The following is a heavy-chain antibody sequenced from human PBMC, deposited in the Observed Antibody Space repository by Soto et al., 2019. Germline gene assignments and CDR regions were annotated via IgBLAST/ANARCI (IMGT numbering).Heavy chain of an antibody. CDR1: GFTFSSYA. D-gene: IGHD6-19*01. J-gene: IGHJ6*02. V-gene: IGHV3-30-3*01. Sequence: PGGSLRLSCAAPGFTFSSYAMHWVRQAPGKGLEWVAVISYDGSNKYYADSVKGRFTISRDNSKNTLYLQMNSLRAEDTAVYYCARGVAVAGKVYYYYGMDVWGQGTTVTVSS. CDR3: ARGVAVAGKVYYYYGMDV. CDR2: ISYDGSNK.